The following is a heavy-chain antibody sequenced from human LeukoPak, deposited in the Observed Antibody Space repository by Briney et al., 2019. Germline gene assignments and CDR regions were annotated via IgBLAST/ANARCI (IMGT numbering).Heavy chain of an antibody. CDR3: ARGPTDGSIDY. D-gene: IGHD1-26*01. Sequence: SETLSLTCTVSGGSISSGGYYWSWIRQHPGKGLEWIGYIYYSGSTYYNPSLKSRVTISVDTSKNQFSLKLSSVTAADTAVYYCARGPTDGSIDYWGQGTLVTVSS. CDR1: GGSISSGGYY. J-gene: IGHJ4*02. V-gene: IGHV4-30-4*08. CDR2: IYYSGST.